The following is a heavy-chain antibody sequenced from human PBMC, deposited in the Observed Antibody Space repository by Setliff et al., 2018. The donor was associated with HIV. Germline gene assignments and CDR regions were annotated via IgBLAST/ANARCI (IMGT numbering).Heavy chain of an antibody. CDR1: GYSFTNYW. Sequence: PGESLKISCTGSGYSFTNYWIGWVRQMPGKGLEWMGIIFPGNSDTRYSPSFHGQVTFSADTTVDTAYLQWNTLKSSDTAMYYCAREIRTIEGGALDIWGQGTSVTVSS. D-gene: IGHD3-16*01. V-gene: IGHV5-51*01. CDR3: AREIRTIEGGALDI. CDR2: IFPGNSDT. J-gene: IGHJ3*02.